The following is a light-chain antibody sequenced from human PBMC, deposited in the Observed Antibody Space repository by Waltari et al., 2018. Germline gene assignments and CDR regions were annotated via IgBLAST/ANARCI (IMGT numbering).Light chain of an antibody. CDR1: STDVGGYNY. V-gene: IGLV2-11*01. CDR3: FSYAGSDTYV. CDR2: DVT. J-gene: IGLJ1*01. Sequence: QSALTQPRSVSGSLGQSVAISCTGTSTDVGGYNYVSCYQQHPGNSPKTISYDVTKRPSGVPDKFSGSKSGHTASLTISGLQPEHEANYYCFSYAGSDTYVFGTGTEVTVL.